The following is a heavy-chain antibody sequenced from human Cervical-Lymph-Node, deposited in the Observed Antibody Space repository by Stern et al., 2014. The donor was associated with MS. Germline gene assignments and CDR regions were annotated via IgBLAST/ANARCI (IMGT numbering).Heavy chain of an antibody. J-gene: IGHJ4*02. CDR2: IYPDEYDT. CDR1: GYSFTANW. Sequence: EVQLVESGAEVKKPGESLKISCKGSGYSFTANWIAWVRQMPGKGLEWMGIIYPDEYDTNYSPSFQGQVTISADKSISTAYLQWSSLKASDTAMYYCARDYGDYAFDYWGQGTLVTVSS. CDR3: ARDYGDYAFDY. D-gene: IGHD4-17*01. V-gene: IGHV5-51*01.